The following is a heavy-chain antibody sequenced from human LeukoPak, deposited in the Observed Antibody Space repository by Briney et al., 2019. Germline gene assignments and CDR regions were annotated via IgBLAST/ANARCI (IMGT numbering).Heavy chain of an antibody. CDR3: ATDGYPPRYFDY. V-gene: IGHV3-15*01. CDR2: IKRKIDGGTT. Sequence: PGGSLRLSCAASGFTFSSYAMSWVRQAPGKGLEWVGRIKRKIDGGTTDYAAPLKGRFTISRDDSKTTLYLQMNSLKTEDTAVYYCATDGYPPRYFDYWGQGTLVAVSS. CDR1: GFTFSSYA. D-gene: IGHD5-12*01. J-gene: IGHJ4*02.